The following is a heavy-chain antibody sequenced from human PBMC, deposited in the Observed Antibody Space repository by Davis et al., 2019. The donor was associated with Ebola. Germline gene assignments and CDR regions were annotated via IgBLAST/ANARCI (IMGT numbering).Heavy chain of an antibody. CDR3: AREDHIAVAGTGWYFDL. V-gene: IGHV3-7*01. J-gene: IGHJ2*01. CDR1: GFTFSSYS. D-gene: IGHD6-19*01. Sequence: GGSLRLSCAASGFTFSSYSMNWVRQAPGKGLEWVANIKQDGNEKYYVDSVKGRFTISRDNAKNSLYLQINSLRAEDTAVYYCAREDHIAVAGTGWYFDLWGRGTLVTVSS. CDR2: IKQDGNEK.